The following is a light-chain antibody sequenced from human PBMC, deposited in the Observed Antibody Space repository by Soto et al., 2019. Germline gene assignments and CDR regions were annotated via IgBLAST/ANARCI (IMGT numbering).Light chain of an antibody. J-gene: IGKJ3*01. CDR1: QSISSN. Sequence: EIVMTQSPATLSVSPGERATLSYRASQSISSNLAWYQQKPGQAPRLLIYGASTRATGIPATFSGSGSGKEFTLTISSLQSEDFAVYYCQQYNNWPFTFGPGTKVDIK. V-gene: IGKV3-15*01. CDR3: QQYNNWPFT. CDR2: GAS.